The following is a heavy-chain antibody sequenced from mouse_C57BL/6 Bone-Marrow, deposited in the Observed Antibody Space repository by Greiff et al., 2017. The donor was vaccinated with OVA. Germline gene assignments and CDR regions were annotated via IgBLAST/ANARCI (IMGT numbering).Heavy chain of an antibody. Sequence: QVQLQQSGAELVKPGASVKMSCKASGYTFTSYWITWVKQRPGQGLEWIGDIYPGSGSTNYNEKFKSTATLTVDTSSSTAYMQLSSLTSEDSAVYYCARSVGNHFDYWGQGTTLTVSS. J-gene: IGHJ2*01. CDR3: ARSVGNHFDY. CDR1: GYTFTSYW. CDR2: IYPGSGST. D-gene: IGHD2-1*01. V-gene: IGHV1-55*01.